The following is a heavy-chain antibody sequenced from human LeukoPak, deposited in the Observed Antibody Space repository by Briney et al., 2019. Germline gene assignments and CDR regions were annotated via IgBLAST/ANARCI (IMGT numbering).Heavy chain of an antibody. J-gene: IGHJ5*02. CDR2: IIPIFGTA. CDR1: GGTFSSYA. D-gene: IGHD6-13*01. V-gene: IGHV1-69*13. CDR3: ARAMASAAGTGRWFDP. Sequence: GASVKVSCKASGGTFSSYAISWVRQAPGQGLEWMGGIIPIFGTANYAQKFQGRVTITADESTSTAYMELSSLRSEDTAVYYCARAMASAAGTGRWFDPWGQGTLVTVSS.